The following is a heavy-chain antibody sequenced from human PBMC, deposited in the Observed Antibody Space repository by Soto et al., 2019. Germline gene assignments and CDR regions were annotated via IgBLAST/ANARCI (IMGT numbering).Heavy chain of an antibody. CDR2: INAGNGNT. CDR3: ARSIVVVTALDY. CDR1: GYTFTSYA. J-gene: IGHJ4*02. D-gene: IGHD2-21*02. V-gene: IGHV1-3*05. Sequence: QVQLVQSGAEEKKPGASVKVSCKASGYTFTSYAMHWVRQAPGQRLEWMGWINAGNGNTKYSQKFQGRVTITRDTSASTAYMELSSLRSADTAVYYCARSIVVVTALDYWGQGTLVTGSS.